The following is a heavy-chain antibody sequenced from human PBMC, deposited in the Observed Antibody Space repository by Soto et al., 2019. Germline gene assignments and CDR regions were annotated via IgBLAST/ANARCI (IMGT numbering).Heavy chain of an antibody. D-gene: IGHD1-1*01. J-gene: IGHJ4*02. CDR3: AKRDWNWSYFDY. V-gene: IGHV3-23*01. CDR2: ISGSGGST. Sequence: GGSLRLSCAASGFTFSSYAMSWVRQAPGKGLEWVSAISGSGGSTYYADPVKGRFTISRDNSKNTLYLQMNSLRAEDTAVYYCAKRDWNWSYFDYWGQGTLVTVSS. CDR1: GFTFSSYA.